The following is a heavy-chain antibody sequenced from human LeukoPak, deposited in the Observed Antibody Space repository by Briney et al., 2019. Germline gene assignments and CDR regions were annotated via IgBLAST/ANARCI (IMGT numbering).Heavy chain of an antibody. CDR1: GFTFSSYS. Sequence: GGSLRLSCAASGFTFSSYSMNWVRQAPGKGLEWVSYISSSTSTIYYTDSVKGRFTISRDNAKNSLYLQMNSLRAEDTAVYYCAKISGSFYYFDYWGQGTLVTVSS. V-gene: IGHV3-48*01. CDR3: AKISGSFYYFDY. CDR2: ISSSTSTI. J-gene: IGHJ4*02. D-gene: IGHD1-26*01.